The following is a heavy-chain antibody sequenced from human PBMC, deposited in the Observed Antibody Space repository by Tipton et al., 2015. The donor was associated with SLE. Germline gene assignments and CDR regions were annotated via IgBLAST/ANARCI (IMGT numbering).Heavy chain of an antibody. J-gene: IGHJ4*02. CDR1: GGSIRSYY. CDR2: IHTSGNT. CDR3: ARAARVAFDY. Sequence: TLSLTCTVSGGSIRSYYWNWIRQPAGKKLEWVGRIHTSGNTNYNPSLKSRITISVDASKNQFSLNLNSVTAADTAVYYCARAARVAFDYWGRGILVTVSS. V-gene: IGHV4-4*07. D-gene: IGHD3-3*01.